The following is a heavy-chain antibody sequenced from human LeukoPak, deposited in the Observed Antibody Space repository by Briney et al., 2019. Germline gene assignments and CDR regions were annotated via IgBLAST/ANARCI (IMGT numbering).Heavy chain of an antibody. J-gene: IGHJ3*02. D-gene: IGHD4-17*01. CDR1: GGSISRGSYI. CDR3: ARQPDYGDYVDAFDI. Sequence: SETLSLTCTVSGGSISRGSYIWNWIRQPAGKTLEWIGRIYASGSTNYNPSLKSRVTISIDTSKNQFSLKLSSVTAADTAVYYCARQPDYGDYVDAFDISRQGTMVTVSS. CDR2: IYASGST. V-gene: IGHV4-61*02.